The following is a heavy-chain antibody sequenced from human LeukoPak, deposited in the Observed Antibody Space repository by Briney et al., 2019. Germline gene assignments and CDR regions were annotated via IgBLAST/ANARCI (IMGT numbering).Heavy chain of an antibody. Sequence: GGSLRLSCAASGFTFSSYAMSWVRQAPGKGLEWVAAIRGSGTRTNYADAVNGRFIISRDNSRNTLYLQMNSLTAEDTAAYYCAKESYDTSGPFHYWGQGTQVAVSS. V-gene: IGHV3-23*01. CDR3: AKESYDTSGPFHY. D-gene: IGHD3-22*01. CDR1: GFTFSSYA. CDR2: IRGSGTRT. J-gene: IGHJ4*02.